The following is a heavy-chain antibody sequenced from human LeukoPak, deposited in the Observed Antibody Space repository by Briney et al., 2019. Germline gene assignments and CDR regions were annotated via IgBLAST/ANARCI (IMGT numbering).Heavy chain of an antibody. CDR1: GGSISSSSYY. Sequence: SETLSLTCTVSGGSISSSSYYWGWIRQPPGKGLEWIGSIYHSGSTYYNPSLKSRVTISVDTSKNQFSLKLSSVTAADTAVYYCARDEGSSGLFDYWGQGTLVTVSS. CDR3: ARDEGSSGLFDY. J-gene: IGHJ4*02. D-gene: IGHD3-22*01. CDR2: IYHSGST. V-gene: IGHV4-39*07.